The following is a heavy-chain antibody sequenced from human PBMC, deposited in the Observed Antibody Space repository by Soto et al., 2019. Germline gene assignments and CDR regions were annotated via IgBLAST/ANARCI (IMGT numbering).Heavy chain of an antibody. V-gene: IGHV1-8*01. CDR2: MNPNXGNT. D-gene: IGHD4-17*01. J-gene: IGHJ4*02. CDR3: ARTLYGENVDY. Sequence: XSVKVSCKASGCTFTSYDINWVRQATGQGLEWMGXMNPNXGNTGYAKKFQXXVTMTRNXXISTAYMELSSLRYEETAVYYCARTLYGENVDYWGQGTLVTVSS. CDR1: GCTFTSYD.